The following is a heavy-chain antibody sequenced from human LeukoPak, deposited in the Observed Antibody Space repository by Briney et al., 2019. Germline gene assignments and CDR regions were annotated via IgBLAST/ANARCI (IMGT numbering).Heavy chain of an antibody. CDR1: GGSISGSTYY. D-gene: IGHD4-23*01. CDR2: IYYSGST. CDR3: ARDHTVTSSY. V-gene: IGHV4-39*07. Sequence: PSETLSLTCTVSGGSISGSTYYWGWIRQPPWKGLEWIGSIYYSGSTYYNPSLKSRVTISVDTSKNQFSLNLTSVTAADTAVYYCARDHTVTSSYWGQGTLVTVSS. J-gene: IGHJ4*02.